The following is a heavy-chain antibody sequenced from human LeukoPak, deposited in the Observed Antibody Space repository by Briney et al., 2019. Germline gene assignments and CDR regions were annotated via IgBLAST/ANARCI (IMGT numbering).Heavy chain of an antibody. CDR2: ISSSGSTI. V-gene: IGHV3-11*01. Sequence: GGSLRLSCAASGFTFSDYYMSWIRQAPGKGLEWVSYISSSGSTIYYADSVKGRFTISRDNAKNSLYLQMNSLRAEDTAVYYCARRSERWLQLLRGDAFDIWGQGTMVTVSS. J-gene: IGHJ3*02. CDR3: ARRSERWLQLLRGDAFDI. D-gene: IGHD5-24*01. CDR1: GFTFSDYY.